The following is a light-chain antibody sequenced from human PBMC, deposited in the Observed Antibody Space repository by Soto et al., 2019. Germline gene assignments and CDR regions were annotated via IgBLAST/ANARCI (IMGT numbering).Light chain of an antibody. CDR2: DAS. CDR3: QQRSNWPLT. CDR1: QSVSNY. V-gene: IGKV3-11*01. J-gene: IGKJ4*01. Sequence: EIVLTQSPATLSLSPGDRATLYCRASQSVSNYLAWYQQKPGQAPRLLIYDASNRATGIPARFSGSGSGTDFTLTISSLEPEDFAVYYCQQRSNWPLTFGGGTKVDIK.